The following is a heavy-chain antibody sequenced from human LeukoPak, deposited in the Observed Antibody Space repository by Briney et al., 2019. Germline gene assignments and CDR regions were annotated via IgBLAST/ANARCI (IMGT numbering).Heavy chain of an antibody. J-gene: IGHJ4*02. CDR2: ISSSSSTI. CDR1: GFTYSSYS. V-gene: IGHV3-48*02. Sequence: PGGSLRLSCAASGFTYSSYSMNWVRQAPGKGLEWVSYISSSSSTIYYADSVKGRFTISRDNAKNSLYLQMNSLRDEDTAVYYCARDSGDYGDYGEEMGFDYWGQGTLVTVSS. D-gene: IGHD4-17*01. CDR3: ARDSGDYGDYGEEMGFDY.